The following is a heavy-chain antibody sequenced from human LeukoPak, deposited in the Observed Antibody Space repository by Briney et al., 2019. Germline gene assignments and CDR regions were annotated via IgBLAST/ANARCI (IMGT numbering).Heavy chain of an antibody. Sequence: GALRLPCAASGFTFSNYWMHWVRQVPGKGLVCVSRINIDGTSTSYADSVKGRFTISRDNAKNSLYLQMNSLRAEDTAVYYCARDDWEIDYWGQGTLVTVSS. J-gene: IGHJ4*02. V-gene: IGHV3-74*01. D-gene: IGHD2-21*01. CDR2: INIDGTST. CDR1: GFTFSNYW. CDR3: ARDDWEIDY.